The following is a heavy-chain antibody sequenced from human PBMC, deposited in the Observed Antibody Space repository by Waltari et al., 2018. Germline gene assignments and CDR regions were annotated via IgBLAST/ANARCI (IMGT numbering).Heavy chain of an antibody. CDR1: GGSISSSSYY. CDR2: IYYSGST. J-gene: IGHJ5*02. Sequence: QLQLQESGPGLVKPSETLSLTCTVSGGSISSSSYYWGWIRQPPGKGLEWIGSIYYSGSTYYNPSLKSRVTISVDTSKNQFSLKLSSVTAADTAVYYCARYCSGGSCSYNWFDPWGQGTLVTVSS. D-gene: IGHD2-15*01. CDR3: ARYCSGGSCSYNWFDP. V-gene: IGHV4-39*07.